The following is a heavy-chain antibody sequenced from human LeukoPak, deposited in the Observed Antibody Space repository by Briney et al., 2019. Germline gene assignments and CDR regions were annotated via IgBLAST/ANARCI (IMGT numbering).Heavy chain of an antibody. CDR3: ARGLYDSSVLAPFQH. V-gene: IGHV4-30-4*01. D-gene: IGHD3-22*01. CDR1: GDSISSNDYY. Sequence: SETLSLTCTVSGDSISSNDYYWSWIRQPPGKGLEWIGYIYYSGSTYYNPSLKSRVTMSVDTSKNQFSLKLSSVTAADTAVYYCARGLYDSSVLAPFQHWGQGTLVTVSS. CDR2: IYYSGST. J-gene: IGHJ1*01.